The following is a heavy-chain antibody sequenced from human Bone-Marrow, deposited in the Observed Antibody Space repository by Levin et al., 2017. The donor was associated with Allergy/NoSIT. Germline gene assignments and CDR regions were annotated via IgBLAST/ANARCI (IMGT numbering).Heavy chain of an antibody. D-gene: IGHD1-1*01. J-gene: IGHJ3*01. CDR3: TKTAWPMGATGTYNALDV. Sequence: GSLRLSCVVSGDSITSNNWWTWVRQTPGKGLEWIGEMHHIGRTNYNPSLQSRVTISVDKSTNHFSLTLNSVAAADTAMYYCTKTAWPMGATGTYNALDVWGRGTMVIVSS. CDR2: MHHIGRT. V-gene: IGHV4-4*02. CDR1: GDSITSNNW.